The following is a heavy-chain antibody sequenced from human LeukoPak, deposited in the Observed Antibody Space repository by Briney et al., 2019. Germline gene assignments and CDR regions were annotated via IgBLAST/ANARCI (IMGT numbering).Heavy chain of an antibody. CDR2: ITSGSTI. V-gene: IGHV3-48*03. J-gene: IGHJ4*02. Sequence: GGSLTLSCAASGFTFSSYEMNWVRQAPGKGLEWVSYITSGSTIYYADSVKGRFTISRDNAKNSLYLQVNSLRAEDTAVYYCARGLALDYWGQGTLVTVSS. CDR1: GFTFSSYE. CDR3: ARGLALDY.